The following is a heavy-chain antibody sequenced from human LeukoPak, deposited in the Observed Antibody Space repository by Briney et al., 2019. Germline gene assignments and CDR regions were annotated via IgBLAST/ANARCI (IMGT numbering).Heavy chain of an antibody. J-gene: IGHJ6*03. CDR2: IIPIFGTA. CDR3: ARDSVWNYERPYYMDV. CDR1: GGTFSSYA. D-gene: IGHD1-7*01. Sequence: SVKVSCKASGGTFSSYAISWVRQAPGQRLEWMGRIIPIFGTANYAQKFQGRVTITTDESTSTAYMELSSLRSEDTAVYYCARDSVWNYERPYYMDVWGKGTTVTVSS. V-gene: IGHV1-69*05.